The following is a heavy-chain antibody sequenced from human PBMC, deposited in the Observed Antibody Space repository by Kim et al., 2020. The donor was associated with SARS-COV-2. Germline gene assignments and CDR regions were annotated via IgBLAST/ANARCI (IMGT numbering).Heavy chain of an antibody. J-gene: IGHJ5*02. Sequence: SETLSLTCTVSVGPIYRYNDFWAWIRQPPGKGLEWIADISYSGGTYSNSSLKSLAIISVDTSKNHLSLTLSSVTAADTAVYYCARRNNDILTGWFDPWGQGTLVTVSS. CDR1: VGPIYRYNDF. D-gene: IGHD3-9*01. CDR3: ARRNNDILTGWFDP. CDR2: ISYSGGT. V-gene: IGHV4-39*02.